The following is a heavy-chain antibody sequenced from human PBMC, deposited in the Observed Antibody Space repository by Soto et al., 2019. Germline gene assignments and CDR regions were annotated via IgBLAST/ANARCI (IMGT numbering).Heavy chain of an antibody. D-gene: IGHD2-2*01. J-gene: IGHJ5*02. Sequence: SVKVSCKNSGGTLSSYAISWVRHAPGQEKEKMGGIIPIFGTANYAQKFQGRVTITADQSTSTAYMELRSLRSDDTAVYYCARDLVPRDFFLLCTASCDIWFVPRRQG. V-gene: IGHV1-69*13. CDR1: GGTLSSYA. CDR3: ARDLVPRDFFLLCTASCDIWFVP. CDR2: IIPIFGTA.